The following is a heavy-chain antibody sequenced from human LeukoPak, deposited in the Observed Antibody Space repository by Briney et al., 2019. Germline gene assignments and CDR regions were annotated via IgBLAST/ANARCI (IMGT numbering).Heavy chain of an antibody. V-gene: IGHV1-69*04. CDR3: ARGGSGSYYTSFDY. CDR2: IIPIFGIA. J-gene: IGHJ4*02. D-gene: IGHD3-10*01. CDR1: GGTFSSYA. Sequence: GASVKVSCKASGGTFSSYAISCVRQAPGQGLEWRGRIIPIFGIANYAQKFQGRVTITADKSTSTAYMELSSLRSEDTAVYYCARGGSGSYYTSFDYWGQGTLVTVSS.